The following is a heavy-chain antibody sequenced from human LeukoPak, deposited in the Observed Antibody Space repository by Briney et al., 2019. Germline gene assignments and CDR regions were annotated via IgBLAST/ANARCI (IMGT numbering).Heavy chain of an antibody. Sequence: ASVKVSCKASGYTFTNYAIHWVRQAPGQRLEWMGWTNGATGNTRFSQDFQGRLSITIDTSASTAYMELSSLRSEDTAVYYCARSPGGDARTWLDHWGQGTLVTVSS. CDR2: TNGATGNT. D-gene: IGHD2-21*02. J-gene: IGHJ4*02. CDR1: GYTFTNYA. V-gene: IGHV1-3*02. CDR3: ARSPGGDARTWLDH.